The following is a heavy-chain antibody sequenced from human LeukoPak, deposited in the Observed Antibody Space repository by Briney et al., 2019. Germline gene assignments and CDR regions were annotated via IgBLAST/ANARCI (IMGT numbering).Heavy chain of an antibody. J-gene: IGHJ4*02. D-gene: IGHD5-18*01. Sequence: SETLSLTCAVYGGSFSGYYWSWIRQPPGKGLEWIGEINHSGSTNYNPSLRSRVTISVDTSKNQFSLKLSSVTAADTAVYYCAREDTAMAYFDYWGQGTLVTVSS. CDR1: GGSFSGYY. V-gene: IGHV4-34*01. CDR2: INHSGST. CDR3: AREDTAMAYFDY.